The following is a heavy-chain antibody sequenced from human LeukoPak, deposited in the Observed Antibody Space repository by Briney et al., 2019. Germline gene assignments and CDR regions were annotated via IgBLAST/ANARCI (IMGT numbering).Heavy chain of an antibody. J-gene: IGHJ6*02. CDR1: GFTFSSYW. CDR3: ARAGGSYWFYYGMDV. CDR2: IKQDGSEK. Sequence: PGGSLRLSCAASGFTFSSYWMSWVRQAPGKGLEWVANIKQDGSEKYYVDSVKGRFTISRDNAKNSLYLQMNSLRAEDTAVYYCARAGGSYWFYYGMDVWGQGTTVTVSS. V-gene: IGHV3-7*01. D-gene: IGHD1-26*01.